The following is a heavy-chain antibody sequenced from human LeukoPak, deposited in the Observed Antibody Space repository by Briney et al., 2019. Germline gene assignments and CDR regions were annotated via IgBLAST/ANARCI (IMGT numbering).Heavy chain of an antibody. CDR3: ARGGDWGSFDS. CDR1: GFTFSNYW. D-gene: IGHD2-21*02. Sequence: PGRSLRLSCAASGFTFSNYWMSWVRQAPGKGLEWVANIREDGNDKYYVDSVKGRFTISRDNAKNSLYLQMNSLRAEDTAVYFCARGGDWGSFDSWGQGTLVTVSS. CDR2: IREDGNDK. V-gene: IGHV3-7*01. J-gene: IGHJ4*02.